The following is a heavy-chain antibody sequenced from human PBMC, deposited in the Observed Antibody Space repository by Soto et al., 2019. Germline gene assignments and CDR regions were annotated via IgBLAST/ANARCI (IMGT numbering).Heavy chain of an antibody. CDR1: GYTFTSYG. J-gene: IGHJ4*02. CDR2: ISAYNGNT. CDR3: ASSEYYYDSSGYYMGFGY. V-gene: IGHV1-18*01. D-gene: IGHD3-22*01. Sequence: GASVKVSCKASGYTFTSYGISWVRQAPGQGLEWMGWISAYNGNTNYAQKLQGRVTMTTDTSTSTAYMELRSLRSDDTAVYYCASSEYYYDSSGYYMGFGYWGQGTLVTVSS.